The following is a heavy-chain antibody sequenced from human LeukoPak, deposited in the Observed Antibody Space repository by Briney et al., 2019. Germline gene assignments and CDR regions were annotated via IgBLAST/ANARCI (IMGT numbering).Heavy chain of an antibody. CDR2: FDTEDCET. J-gene: IGHJ4*02. CDR1: GCTLTDLS. D-gene: IGHD3-10*01. V-gene: IGHV1-24*01. CDR3: ARGQQYYYGSGSSLDY. Sequence: ASVKLSCNVSGCTLTDLSLYWGRHGPGQGHGLEGGFDTEDCETIYAQKFQGRVTMTEDTSTDTAYMELSSLRSEDTAVYYCARGQQYYYGSGSSLDYWGQGTLVTVSS.